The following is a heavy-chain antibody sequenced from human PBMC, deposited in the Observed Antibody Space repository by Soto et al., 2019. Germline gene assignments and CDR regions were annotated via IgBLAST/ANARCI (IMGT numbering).Heavy chain of an antibody. Sequence: GASVKVSCKASGYTFTSYAMHWVRQAPGQRLEWMGWINAGNGNTKYSQKFQGRVTITRDTSASTAYMELSSLRSEDTAVYYCARGGTSTIFGVVTGWDYYMDVWGKGTTVTVSS. V-gene: IGHV1-3*01. CDR3: ARGGTSTIFGVVTGWDYYMDV. CDR2: INAGNGNT. J-gene: IGHJ6*03. CDR1: GYTFTSYA. D-gene: IGHD3-3*01.